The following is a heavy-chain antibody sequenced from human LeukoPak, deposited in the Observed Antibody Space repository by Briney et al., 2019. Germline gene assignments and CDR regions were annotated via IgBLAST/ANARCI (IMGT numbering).Heavy chain of an antibody. V-gene: IGHV1-2*02. Sequence: ASVKVSCKASGYTFTGYYIDWVRQAPGQGLEWMGWITPNSGGTKYGQKFQGRVTMTRDTSISTAYMELSSLRSDDTAVYYCAKESLIVVGDAFDIWGQGTMVTVSS. CDR3: AKESLIVVGDAFDI. D-gene: IGHD3-22*01. CDR1: GYTFTGYY. CDR2: ITPNSGGT. J-gene: IGHJ3*02.